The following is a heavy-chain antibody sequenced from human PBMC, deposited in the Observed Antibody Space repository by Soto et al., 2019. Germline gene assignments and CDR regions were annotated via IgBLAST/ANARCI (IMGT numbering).Heavy chain of an antibody. D-gene: IGHD3-3*01. Sequence: ASVKVSCKASGYTFNSYGITWVRQAPGQGLEWMGWISAQNGNANYAQHLQGRVTMTTDTSTSTAYMELRSLRSDDTAVYYCARDWDVADTYLSAYWGQGTPVTVS. CDR1: GYTFNSYG. J-gene: IGHJ4*02. V-gene: IGHV1-18*01. CDR2: ISAQNGNA. CDR3: ARDWDVADTYLSAY.